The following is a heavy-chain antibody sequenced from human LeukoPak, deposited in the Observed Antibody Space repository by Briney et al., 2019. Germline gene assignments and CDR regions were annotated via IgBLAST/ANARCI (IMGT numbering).Heavy chain of an antibody. V-gene: IGHV3-48*03. D-gene: IGHD5-18*01. Sequence: GGSLRLSCAASGFTFSSYEMNWVRQAPGKGLEWVSYISSSGTTIYYADSVKGRFTISRDNAKNSLYLQMNSLRAEDTALYYCARGGRGYSSAYFDYWGQGTLVTVSS. CDR2: ISSSGTTI. CDR1: GFTFSSYE. J-gene: IGHJ4*02. CDR3: ARGGRGYSSAYFDY.